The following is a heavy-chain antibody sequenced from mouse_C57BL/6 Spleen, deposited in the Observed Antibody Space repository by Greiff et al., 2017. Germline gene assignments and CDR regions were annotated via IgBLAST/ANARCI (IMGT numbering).Heavy chain of an antibody. CDR3: ARRDDGYYVGAMDY. D-gene: IGHD2-3*01. CDR1: GYTFTSYW. J-gene: IGHJ4*01. CDR2: IDPNSGGT. Sequence: QVQLQQPGAELVKPGASVKLSCKASGYTFTSYWMHWVKQRPGRGLEWIGRIDPNSGGTKYNEKFKSKATLTVDKPSSTAYMQLSSLTSADSAVCYCARRDDGYYVGAMDYWGQGTSVTVSS. V-gene: IGHV1-72*01.